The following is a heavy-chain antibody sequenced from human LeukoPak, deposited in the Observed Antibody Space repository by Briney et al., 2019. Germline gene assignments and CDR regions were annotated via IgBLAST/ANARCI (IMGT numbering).Heavy chain of an antibody. CDR1: GFTFSSYG. Sequence: GSLRLSCAASGFTFSSYGMHWVRQAPGKGLEWVAVISYDGSNKYYADSVKGRFTISRDNSKNTLYLQINSLRAEDTAVYYCARERGDGYNPLHYWGQGTLVTVSS. CDR3: ARERGDGYNPLHY. V-gene: IGHV3-30*03. D-gene: IGHD5-24*01. J-gene: IGHJ4*02. CDR2: ISYDGSNK.